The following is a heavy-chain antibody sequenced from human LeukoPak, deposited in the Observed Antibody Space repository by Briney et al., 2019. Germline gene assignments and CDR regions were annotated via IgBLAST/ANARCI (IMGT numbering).Heavy chain of an antibody. CDR1: GDSISSGDYY. Sequence: SETLSLTCTVSGDSISSGDYYWSWIRQPAGKGLEWIGRISSSGSTNYNPSLKSRVTISVDTSKNQFSLKLSSVTAADTAVYYCASVGGTMVRGVNWFDPWGQGTLVTVSS. CDR3: ASVGGTMVRGVNWFDP. CDR2: ISSSGST. J-gene: IGHJ5*02. D-gene: IGHD3-10*01. V-gene: IGHV4-61*02.